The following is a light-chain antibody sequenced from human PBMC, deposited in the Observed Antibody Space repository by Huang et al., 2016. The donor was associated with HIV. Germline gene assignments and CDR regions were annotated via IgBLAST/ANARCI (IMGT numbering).Light chain of an antibody. J-gene: IGKJ1*01. Sequence: DIQMTQSPSSLSASVGDRVTITCRASQDIRTSLAWYQQKPGKVPEVLIYAASTLQAGVASRFSGSGSGTHFTLTISSLQPEDVAAYYCQKYNSAPWTFGQGTQVEIK. CDR2: AAS. CDR3: QKYNSAPWT. CDR1: QDIRTS. V-gene: IGKV1-27*01.